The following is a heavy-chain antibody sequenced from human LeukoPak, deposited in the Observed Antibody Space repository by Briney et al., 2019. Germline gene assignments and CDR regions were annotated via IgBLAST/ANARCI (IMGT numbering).Heavy chain of an antibody. Sequence: GGSLRLSCAASGFTFSSYAMHWVRQAPGKGLEWVAVISYDGSNKYYADSVKGRFTISRDNSKNTLYLQMNGLRAEDTAVYYCAGGIVGAFCFDYWGQGTLVTVSS. D-gene: IGHD1-26*01. CDR1: GFTFSSYA. CDR3: AGGIVGAFCFDY. V-gene: IGHV3-30-3*01. CDR2: ISYDGSNK. J-gene: IGHJ4*02.